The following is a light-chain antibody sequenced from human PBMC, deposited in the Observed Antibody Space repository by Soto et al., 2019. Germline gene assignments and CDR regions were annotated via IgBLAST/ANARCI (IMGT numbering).Light chain of an antibody. CDR2: AAS. Sequence: VLTQSPGTLSLSPGERATLSCRASQSVNSGHFDWFQQKPGQSPRLLIYAASSRASGIPDRFSGSGSGTDFTLTISRLEPEDFAVYYCQQYGNSPPYTFGQGTKLEIK. CDR1: QSVNSGH. CDR3: QQYGNSPPYT. V-gene: IGKV3-20*01. J-gene: IGKJ2*01.